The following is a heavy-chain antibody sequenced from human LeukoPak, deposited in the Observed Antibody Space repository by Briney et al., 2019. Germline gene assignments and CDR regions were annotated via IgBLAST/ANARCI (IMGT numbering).Heavy chain of an antibody. Sequence: GGSLGLSCAASGFTFSSYSMSWVRQAPGKGLEWVSYISPSGRTIYCAASRKGRFTVSRDNAKNSLFLQMNSLRAEDTAVYYCASLPQYSSRLVWGQGTLVTVSS. V-gene: IGHV3-48*04. J-gene: IGHJ4*01. CDR2: ISPSGRTI. D-gene: IGHD6-13*01. CDR3: ASLPQYSSRLV. CDR1: GFTFSSYS.